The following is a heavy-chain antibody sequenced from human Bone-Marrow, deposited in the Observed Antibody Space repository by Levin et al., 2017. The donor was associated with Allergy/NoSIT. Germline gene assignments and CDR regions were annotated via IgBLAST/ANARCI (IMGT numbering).Heavy chain of an antibody. Sequence: NASETLSLTCAVSGASMDSGDYYWSWLRQIPGMGLEWIGYIYHTGSTFYTPSLKSRVSMSVDTAQNHFSLNLSSVGAADTAVYFCARGGHCSDEGCYRAMFVYWGQGILVTVSS. D-gene: IGHD3-16*02. J-gene: IGHJ4*02. CDR3: ARGGHCSDEGCYRAMFVY. CDR1: GASMDSGDYY. CDR2: IYHTGST. V-gene: IGHV4-30-4*01.